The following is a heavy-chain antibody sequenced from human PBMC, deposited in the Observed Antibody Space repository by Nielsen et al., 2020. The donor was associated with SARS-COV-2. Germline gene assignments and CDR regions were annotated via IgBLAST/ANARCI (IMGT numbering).Heavy chain of an antibody. D-gene: IGHD3-22*01. CDR3: ARADYYDSSGYYYDVSHYFDY. Sequence: SETLSLTCTVSGGSISRSSYYWGWIRQSPGKGLEWIGSIYYSGSTYYNPSLKSRVTISVDTSKNQFSLKLSSVTAADTAVYYCARADYYDSSGYYYDVSHYFDYWGQGTLVTVSS. CDR2: IYYSGST. J-gene: IGHJ4*02. CDR1: GGSISRSSYY. V-gene: IGHV4-39*07.